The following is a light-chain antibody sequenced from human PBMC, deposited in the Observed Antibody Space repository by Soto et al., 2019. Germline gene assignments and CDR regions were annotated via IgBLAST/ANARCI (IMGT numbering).Light chain of an antibody. Sequence: QTVVTQEPSFSVSPGGTVTLTCGLSSGSVSTSYYPSWYQQTPGQAPRTLIYSTNTRSSGVPDRFSGSSLGNKAALTITGAQADDESDYCCGLYMGSGICVFGGGTKLTVL. J-gene: IGLJ3*02. V-gene: IGLV8-61*01. CDR1: SGSVSTSYY. CDR2: STN. CDR3: GLYMGSGICV.